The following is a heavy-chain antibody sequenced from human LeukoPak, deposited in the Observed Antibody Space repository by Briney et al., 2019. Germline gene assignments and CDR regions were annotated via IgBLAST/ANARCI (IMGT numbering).Heavy chain of an antibody. J-gene: IGHJ4*02. V-gene: IGHV3-21*01. Sequence: PGGSLRLSCAASGFTFSSYEMNWVRQAPGKGLEWVSSISSSSSYIYYADSVKGRFTISRDNAKNSLYLQMNSLRAEDTAVYYCARFRGAGTRLDYWGQGTLVTVSS. CDR3: ARFRGAGTRLDY. CDR2: ISSSSSYI. D-gene: IGHD6-19*01. CDR1: GFTFSSYE.